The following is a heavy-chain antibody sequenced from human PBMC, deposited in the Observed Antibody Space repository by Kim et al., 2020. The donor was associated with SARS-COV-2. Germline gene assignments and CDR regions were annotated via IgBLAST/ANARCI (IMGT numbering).Heavy chain of an antibody. J-gene: IGHJ4*02. V-gene: IGHV7-4-1*02. Sequence: ASVKVSCKASGYAFSNFAMNWVRQASGQGLEWMAWVNTNTGDPTYARGFTGRFVFSLDTSVSTAYLQINNLKAEDTAVYYCARAGDLQYWGQGTLVTGSS. CDR1: GYAFSNFA. D-gene: IGHD1-26*01. CDR2: VNTNTGDP. CDR3: ARAGDLQY.